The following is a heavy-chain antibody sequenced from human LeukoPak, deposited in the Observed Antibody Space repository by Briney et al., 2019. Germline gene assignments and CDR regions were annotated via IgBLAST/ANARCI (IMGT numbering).Heavy chain of an antibody. CDR3: ARGILRDYYDSSGFYHRGGVGY. CDR2: IYYSGST. J-gene: IGHJ4*02. Sequence: SETLSLTCTVSGGSISSYYWSWIRQPPGKGLEWIGYIYYSGSTNYNPSLKSRVTISVDTSKNQFSLRLSSVTAADTAVYFCARGILRDYYDSSGFYHRGGVGYWGQGTLVTVSS. D-gene: IGHD3-22*01. CDR1: GGSISSYY. V-gene: IGHV4-59*08.